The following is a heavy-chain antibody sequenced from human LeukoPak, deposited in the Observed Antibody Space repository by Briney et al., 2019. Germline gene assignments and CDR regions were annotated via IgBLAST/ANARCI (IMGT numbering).Heavy chain of an antibody. CDR2: IYPGDSDT. Sequence: PAESLTLSCTGSGYNFTNYWIGWVRQMPGKGLEWMGIIYPGDSDTRYSPSFQGQVTISADKSISTAYLRWSSLKASDTAIYYCARGYSSVYWGQGTLVTVSS. CDR3: ARGYSSVY. J-gene: IGHJ4*02. D-gene: IGHD1-1*01. CDR1: GYNFTNYW. V-gene: IGHV5-51*03.